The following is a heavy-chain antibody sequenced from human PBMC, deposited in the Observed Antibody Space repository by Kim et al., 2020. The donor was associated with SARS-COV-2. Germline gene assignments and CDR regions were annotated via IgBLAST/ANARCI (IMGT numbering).Heavy chain of an antibody. J-gene: IGHJ5*02. CDR2: IYYSGST. CDR1: GGSVSSGSYY. CDR3: ARGVVVVAAIGYNWFDP. Sequence: SETLSLTCTVSGGSVSSGSYYWSWIRQPPGKGLEWIGYIYYSGSTNYNPSLKSRVTISVDTSKNQFSLKLSSVTAADTAVYYCARGVVVVAAIGYNWFDPWGQGTLVTVSS. D-gene: IGHD2-15*01. V-gene: IGHV4-61*01.